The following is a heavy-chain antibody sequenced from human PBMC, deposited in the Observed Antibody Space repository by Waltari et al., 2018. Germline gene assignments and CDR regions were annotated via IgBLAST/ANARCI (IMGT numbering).Heavy chain of an antibody. V-gene: IGHV4-39*01. CDR1: GGSISRSSYY. D-gene: IGHD3-10*01. Sequence: QLQLQESGPGLVKPSETLSLTCTVSGGSISRSSYYWAWIRQPPAKGLEWIGNSYYGGSPYYHPSLKGRVTISVDTFKNQFSLKVNSVTAADTAVYFGARLDSPMVRGVLFDYWGRGSLVTVSS. J-gene: IGHJ4*02. CDR2: SYYGGSP. CDR3: ARLDSPMVRGVLFDY.